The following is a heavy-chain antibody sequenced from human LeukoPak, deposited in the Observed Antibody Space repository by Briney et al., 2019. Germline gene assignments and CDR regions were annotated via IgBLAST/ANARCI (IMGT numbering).Heavy chain of an antibody. Sequence: SETLSLTCTVSGGSISSGSYYWSWIRQPPGKGLEWIGSIYHSGSTYYNPSLKSRVTISVDTSKNQFSLKLSSVTAADTAVYYCARYPYYDSSIDYWGQGTLVTVSS. CDR2: IYHSGST. D-gene: IGHD3-22*01. CDR1: GGSISSGSYY. J-gene: IGHJ4*02. V-gene: IGHV4-39*07. CDR3: ARYPYYDSSIDY.